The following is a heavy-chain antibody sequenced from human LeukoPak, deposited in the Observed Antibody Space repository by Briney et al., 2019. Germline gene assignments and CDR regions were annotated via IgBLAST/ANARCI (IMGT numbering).Heavy chain of an antibody. V-gene: IGHV4-39*01. CDR3: ARQTYFGRASMDV. CDR1: GGSISSSSYY. D-gene: IGHD3-9*01. J-gene: IGHJ6*02. CDR2: IYYSGST. Sequence: SETLSLTCTVSGGSISSSSYYWGWIRQPPGKGLEWIGSIYYSGSTYYNPSLKSRVAISVDTSKNQFSLTLSSVTAADTAMYFCARQTYFGRASMDVWGQGTTVTVSS.